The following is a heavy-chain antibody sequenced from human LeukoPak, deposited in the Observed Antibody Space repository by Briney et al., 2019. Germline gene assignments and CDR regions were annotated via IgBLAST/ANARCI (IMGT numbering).Heavy chain of an antibody. J-gene: IGHJ5*02. Sequence: PGGSLRLSCAASGFTFSRYAMSWVRHAPGQWREWVSAISGSGGSTYYADSVKGRFTISRDNSKNTLYLQMNSLRYEDTAVYYCAKDRRYFVCWFDPWGQGTQVTVSS. CDR3: AKDRRYFVCWFDP. CDR2: ISGSGGST. CDR1: GFTFSRYA. V-gene: IGHV3-23*01. D-gene: IGHD3-9*01.